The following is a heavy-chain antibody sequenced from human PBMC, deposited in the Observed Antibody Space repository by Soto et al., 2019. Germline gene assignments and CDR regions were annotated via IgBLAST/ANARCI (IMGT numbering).Heavy chain of an antibody. J-gene: IGHJ4*02. CDR1: GYTFTSYY. CDR3: GRDLGEVVAAIGY. CDR2: INPSGGST. V-gene: IGHV1-46*01. Sequence: QVQLVQSGAEVKKPGASVKVSCKASGYTFTSYYMHWVRQAPGQGLEWMGIINPSGGSTSYAQKFHGRVNMTRDTSTSRVYKELISLTSQDTAVYYCGRDLGEVVAAIGYWGQGTLVTVSS. D-gene: IGHD2-15*01.